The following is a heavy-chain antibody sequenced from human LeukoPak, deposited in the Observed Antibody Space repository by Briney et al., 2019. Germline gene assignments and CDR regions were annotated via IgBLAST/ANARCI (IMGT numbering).Heavy chain of an antibody. CDR1: GFTFSSYW. D-gene: IGHD6-6*01. J-gene: IGHJ4*02. CDR2: INQDGSEK. Sequence: GGSLRLSCGASGFTFSSYWMSWVREAPGKGLEWVANINQDGSEKYYVDPVKGRFTISRDNAKNSLYLQMNSLRADDTAVYYCANEGAYTSSSPTGYGGQGTLVTVSS. CDR3: ANEGAYTSSSPTGY. V-gene: IGHV3-7*01.